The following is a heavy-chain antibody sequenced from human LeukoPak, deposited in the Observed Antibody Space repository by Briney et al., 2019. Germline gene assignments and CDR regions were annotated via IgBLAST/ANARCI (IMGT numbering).Heavy chain of an antibody. Sequence: GASVKVSCKASGYTFTSYGISWVRQAPGQGLEWMGWISAYNGNTNYAQKLQGRVTMITDTSTSTACMELRSLRSDDTAVYYCARDCSSTSCSLPGDWFDPWGQGTLVTVSS. CDR2: ISAYNGNT. V-gene: IGHV1-18*01. J-gene: IGHJ5*02. CDR1: GYTFTSYG. CDR3: ARDCSSTSCSLPGDWFDP. D-gene: IGHD2-2*01.